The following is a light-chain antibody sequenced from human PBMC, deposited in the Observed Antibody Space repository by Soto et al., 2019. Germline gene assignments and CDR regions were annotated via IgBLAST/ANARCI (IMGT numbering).Light chain of an antibody. CDR2: DVS. CDR3: QHYNYWPPPT. Sequence: EIVLTQSPGTLSLSPGERATLSCRASQSARSSLGWYQQKPGQPPSLLIYDVSIRATGIPARFSGSGSGTDFTLTISSLQSEDFAVYYCQHYNYWPPPTFGQGTKVDIK. J-gene: IGKJ1*01. V-gene: IGKV3-15*01. CDR1: QSARSS.